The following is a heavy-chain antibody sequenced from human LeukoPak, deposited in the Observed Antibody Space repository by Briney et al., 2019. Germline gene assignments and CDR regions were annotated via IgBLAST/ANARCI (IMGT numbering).Heavy chain of an antibody. CDR1: GGTFSSYA. Sequence: SCKASGGTFSSYAMSWVRQAPGKGLEWVSASGSGGSTYYADSVKGRFTISRDNSENTLYLQMNSLRAEDTAVYYCAKVGGETARPYYFDYWGQGTLVTVSS. J-gene: IGHJ4*02. CDR2: SGSGGST. CDR3: AKVGGETARPYYFDY. V-gene: IGHV3-23*01. D-gene: IGHD3-16*01.